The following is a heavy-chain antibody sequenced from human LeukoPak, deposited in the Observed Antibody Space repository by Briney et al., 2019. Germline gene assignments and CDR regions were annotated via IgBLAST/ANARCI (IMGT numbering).Heavy chain of an antibody. CDR1: GFTFSNSA. CDR2: ISSNGGST. D-gene: IGHD5-12*01. CDR3: VKYSGFDYFFDF. J-gene: IGHJ4*02. Sequence: PGGSLRLSCSASGFTFSNSAMYWVRQAPGKGLEYVSAISSNGGSTYYADSVKGRFTISRDNSKSTLYLQMGSLRAEDTAVYYCVKYSGFDYFFDFWGQGTLVTVSS. V-gene: IGHV3-64D*06.